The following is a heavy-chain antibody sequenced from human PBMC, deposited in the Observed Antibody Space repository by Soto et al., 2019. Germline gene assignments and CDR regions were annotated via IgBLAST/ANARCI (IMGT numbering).Heavy chain of an antibody. V-gene: IGHV1-69*06. J-gene: IGHJ4*02. Sequence: ASVKVSCKASGGTFSSYAISWVRQAPGQGLEWMGGIIPIFGTANYAQKFQGRVTITADKSTSTAYMELSSLRSEDTAVYYCAKDRDNCHDYWGQGTLVTVSS. CDR1: GGTFSSYA. D-gene: IGHD1-20*01. CDR2: IIPIFGTA. CDR3: AKDRDNCHDY.